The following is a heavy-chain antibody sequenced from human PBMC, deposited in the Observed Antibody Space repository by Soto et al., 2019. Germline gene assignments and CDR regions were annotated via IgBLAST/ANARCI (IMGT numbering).Heavy chain of an antibody. J-gene: IGHJ3*02. Sequence: PGESLKISCEASGYSFNFYWIAWVRQLPGNGLEWMGIIYPDDSDTRYSPSFQGQVTISADESITTAFLQWSSLKASDTGMYCCASHQGSQSAFDIWGQGTMVTVSS. V-gene: IGHV5-51*01. CDR1: GYSFNFYW. CDR2: IYPDDSDT. CDR3: ASHQGSQSAFDI.